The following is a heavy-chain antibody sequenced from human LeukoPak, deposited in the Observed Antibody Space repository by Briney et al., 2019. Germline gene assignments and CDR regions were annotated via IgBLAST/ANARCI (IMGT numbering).Heavy chain of an antibody. J-gene: IGHJ4*02. CDR3: AREVGGSYYFRHFDY. D-gene: IGHD1-26*01. V-gene: IGHV1-2*02. CDR1: GYTFTSYY. CDR2: INPNSGGT. Sequence: WASVKVSCKASGYTFTSYYMHWVRQAPGQGLEWMGWINPNSGGTNYAQKFQGRVTMTRDTSISTAYMELSRLRFDDTAVYYCAREVGGSYYFRHFDYWGQGTLVTVSS.